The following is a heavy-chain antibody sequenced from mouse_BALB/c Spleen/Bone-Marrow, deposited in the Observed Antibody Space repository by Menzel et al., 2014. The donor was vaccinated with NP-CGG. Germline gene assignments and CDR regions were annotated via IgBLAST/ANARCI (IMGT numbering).Heavy chain of an antibody. CDR1: GYTFSFYT. D-gene: IGHD2-3*01. V-gene: IGHV1-4*01. Sequence: VKLQESGAELARPGASVKMSCEASGYTFSFYTMYWVKQRPGQGLEWIGYINPTSDYTDYNQKFKDKATLTADKSSSTAYMQLSSLTSEDSAVCYCAREGVYAPFAYWGQGTLVTVSA. CDR2: INPTSDYT. J-gene: IGHJ3*01. CDR3: AREGVYAPFAY.